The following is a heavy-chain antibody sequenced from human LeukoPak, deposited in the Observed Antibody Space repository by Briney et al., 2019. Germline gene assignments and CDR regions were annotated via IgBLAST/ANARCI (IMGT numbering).Heavy chain of an antibody. J-gene: IGHJ4*02. CDR2: IYYSGST. Sequence: SSETLSLTCTVSGGSISSYSWSWIRQPPGKGLEWIGYIYYSGSTNYNPSLKSRLTISVDTSKNQFSLKLSAVTAADTAVYYCARRTVTTLIDYWGQGTLVTVSS. D-gene: IGHD4-17*01. CDR1: GGSISSYS. CDR3: ARRTVTTLIDY. V-gene: IGHV4-59*08.